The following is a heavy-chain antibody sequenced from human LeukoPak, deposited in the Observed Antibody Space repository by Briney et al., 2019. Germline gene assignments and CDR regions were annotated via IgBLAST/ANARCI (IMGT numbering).Heavy chain of an antibody. CDR3: ACIPLRGQLTMARGVPLGY. CDR2: ISGSGGST. Sequence: GGSLRLSCAASGFTFTSYAMSWVRQAPGKGLEWVSAISGSGGSTYYADSVKGRFTISRDNSKNTLYLQMNSLRAEDTAVYYCACIPLRGQLTMARGVPLGYWGQGTPVTVSS. CDR1: GFTFTSYA. V-gene: IGHV3-23*01. J-gene: IGHJ4*02. D-gene: IGHD3-10*01.